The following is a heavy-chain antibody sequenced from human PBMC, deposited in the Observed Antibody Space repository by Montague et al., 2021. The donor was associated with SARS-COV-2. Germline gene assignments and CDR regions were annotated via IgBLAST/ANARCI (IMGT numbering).Heavy chain of an antibody. Sequence: SETLSLTCTVSGGSITSSAYFWSWIRQSPGKGLEWIGTIYYSGNTYSNPSLKSRLTISMDTSKSQVSLKINSVTAADTAVYFCASLGSPAYCGGDCYLRDSGTDAWGQGTRVTVSS. D-gene: IGHD2-21*02. CDR2: IYYSGNT. CDR3: ASLGSPAYCGGDCYLRDSGTDA. CDR1: GGSITSSAYF. J-gene: IGHJ6*02. V-gene: IGHV4-39*01.